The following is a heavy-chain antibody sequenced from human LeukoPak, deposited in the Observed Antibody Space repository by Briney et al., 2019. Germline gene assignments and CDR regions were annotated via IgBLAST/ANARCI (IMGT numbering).Heavy chain of an antibody. CDR3: AREIAAAAPVFDY. CDR1: GGTFSSYA. CDR2: IIPIFGAA. Sequence: SVKVSCKASGGTFSSYAISWVRQAPGQGLEWMGGIIPIFGAANYAQKFQGRVTITADESTSTAYMELSSLRSEDTAVYYCAREIAAAAPVFDYWGQGTLVTVSS. D-gene: IGHD6-13*01. V-gene: IGHV1-69*01. J-gene: IGHJ4*02.